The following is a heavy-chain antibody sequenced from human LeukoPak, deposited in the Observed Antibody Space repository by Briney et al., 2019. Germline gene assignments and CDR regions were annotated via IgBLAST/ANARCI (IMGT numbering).Heavy chain of an antibody. CDR1: EFTFSSYS. CDR2: ITNSGNSK. CDR3: ARDFPDSSGYPPLPLDS. Sequence: PGGSQRLSCAASEFTFSSYSMNWVRQAPGKGLEWVSYITNSGNSKSYADSVKGRFTISRDNAKNSLYLQMNSLRVEDSAVYYCARDFPDSSGYPPLPLDSWGQGTLVTVSS. J-gene: IGHJ4*02. V-gene: IGHV3-48*04. D-gene: IGHD3-22*01.